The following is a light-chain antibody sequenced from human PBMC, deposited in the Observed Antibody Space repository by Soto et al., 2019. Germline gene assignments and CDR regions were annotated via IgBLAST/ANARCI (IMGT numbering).Light chain of an antibody. CDR1: QSIRSW. CDR3: QQYNSYWA. V-gene: IGKV1-5*03. CDR2: KAS. J-gene: IGKJ1*01. Sequence: DIQMTQSPSTLSASVGDRVTITCRASQSIRSWLAWYQQKPGKAPKVLIHKASSLESGVPSRFSGSGSGTEFTLTISSLQPDDFATYYCQQYNSYWAFGQGTKVE.